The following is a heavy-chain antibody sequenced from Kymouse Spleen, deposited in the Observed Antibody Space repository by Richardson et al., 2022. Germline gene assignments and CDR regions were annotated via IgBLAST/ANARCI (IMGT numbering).Heavy chain of an antibody. V-gene: IGHV4-34*01. Sequence: QVQLQQWGAGLLKPSETLSLTCAVYGGSFSGYYWSWIRQPPGKGLEWIGEINHSGSTNYNPSLKSRVTISVDTSKNQFSLKLSSVTAADTAVYYCARREGITMVRGVGFDPWGQGTLVTVSS. CDR3: ARREGITMVRGVGFDP. CDR1: GGSFSGYY. CDR2: INHSGST. D-gene: IGHD3-10*01. J-gene: IGHJ5*02.